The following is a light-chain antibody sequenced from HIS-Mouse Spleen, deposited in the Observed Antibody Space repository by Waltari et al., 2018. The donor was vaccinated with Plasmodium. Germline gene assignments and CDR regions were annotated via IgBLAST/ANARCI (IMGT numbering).Light chain of an antibody. Sequence: DIQMTASPSTLSASVGDRVPITCRASQSISSWLDWYQQKPGKAPKLLIYKASSLESGGPSRFSGSGSGTEFTLTISSLQPDDFATYYCQQYNSYSWTFGQGTKVEIK. CDR2: KAS. CDR1: QSISSW. V-gene: IGKV1-5*03. CDR3: QQYNSYSWT. J-gene: IGKJ1*01.